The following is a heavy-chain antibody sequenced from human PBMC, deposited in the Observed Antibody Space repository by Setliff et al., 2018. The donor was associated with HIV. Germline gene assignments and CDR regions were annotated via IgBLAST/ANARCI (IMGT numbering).Heavy chain of an antibody. CDR3: ATGSGYYSARQDY. CDR1: GFTFSSYV. V-gene: IGHV3-30*03. J-gene: IGHJ4*02. D-gene: IGHD3-22*01. CDR2: ISYDGSNK. Sequence: GGSLRLSCAASGFTFSSYVMHWVRQAPGKGLEWVAVISYDGSNKYYADSVKGRFTISRDNSKNTLYLQMNSLRAEDTAVYYCATGSGYYSARQDYWGQGTLVTVSS.